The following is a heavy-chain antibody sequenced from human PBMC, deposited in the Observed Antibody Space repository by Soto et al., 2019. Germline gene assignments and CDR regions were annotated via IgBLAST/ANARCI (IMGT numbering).Heavy chain of an antibody. Sequence: GASVKVSCKASGYTFTSYYMHWVRQAPGQGLEWMGIINPSGGSTSYAQKFQGRVTMTRDTSTSTVYMELSSLRSEDTAVYYCARGGVTIFGVVISPRWTHFDYWGQGTLVTVSS. CDR1: GYTFTSYY. J-gene: IGHJ4*02. CDR2: INPSGGST. CDR3: ARGGVTIFGVVISPRWTHFDY. V-gene: IGHV1-46*01. D-gene: IGHD3-3*01.